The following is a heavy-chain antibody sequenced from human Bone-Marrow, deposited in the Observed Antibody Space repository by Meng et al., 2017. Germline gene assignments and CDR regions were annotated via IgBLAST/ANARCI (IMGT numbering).Heavy chain of an antibody. CDR3: ARDRMYNWNDRPFDY. CDR2: IWYDGSNK. Sequence: GESLKISCAASGFTFSSYGMHWVRQAPGKGLEWVAVIWYDGSNKYYADSVKGRFTISRDNSKNTLYLQMNSLRAEDTAVYYCARDRMYNWNDRPFDYWGQGTRVTGSS. CDR1: GFTFSSYG. D-gene: IGHD1-20*01. J-gene: IGHJ4*02. V-gene: IGHV3-33*01.